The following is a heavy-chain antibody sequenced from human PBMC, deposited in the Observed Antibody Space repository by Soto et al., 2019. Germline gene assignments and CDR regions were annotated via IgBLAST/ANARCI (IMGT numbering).Heavy chain of an antibody. Sequence: ASETLSLTCTVSGGSISSYYWSWIRQPPGKGLEWIGYIYYSGSTNYNPSLKSRVTISVDTSKNQFSLKLSSVTAADTAVYYCARALGYQLLYPLYYYGMDVWGQGTTVTVSS. CDR2: IYYSGST. J-gene: IGHJ6*02. CDR1: GGSISSYY. D-gene: IGHD2-2*02. CDR3: ARALGYQLLYPLYYYGMDV. V-gene: IGHV4-59*01.